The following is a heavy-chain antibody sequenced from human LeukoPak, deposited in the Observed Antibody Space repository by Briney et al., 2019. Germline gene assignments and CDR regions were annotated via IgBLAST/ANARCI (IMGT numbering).Heavy chain of an antibody. CDR2: IIPIFGTA. CDR3: ARDRPSGGYCSGGSCSFDY. Sequence: SVKVSCKASGGTFSSYAISWVRQAHGQGLEWMGRIIPIFGTANYAQKFQGRVTITTDESTSTAYMELSSLRSEDTAVYYCARDRPSGGYCSGGSCSFDYWGQGTLVTVSS. V-gene: IGHV1-69*05. CDR1: GGTFSSYA. D-gene: IGHD2-15*01. J-gene: IGHJ4*02.